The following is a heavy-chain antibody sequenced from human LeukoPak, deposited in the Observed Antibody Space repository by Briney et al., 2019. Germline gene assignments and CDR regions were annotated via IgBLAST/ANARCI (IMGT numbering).Heavy chain of an antibody. Sequence: PGGSLRLSCAASGFTFSSYAMNWVRQAPGKGLEWISTISGSENSTYYADSGKGRFTITRDNSKNTLYLQMNSLRAADTAVYYCAKAKSHFWSALDYWGQGTLVTVSS. D-gene: IGHD3-3*02. CDR3: AKAKSHFWSALDY. V-gene: IGHV3-23*01. J-gene: IGHJ4*02. CDR1: GFTFSSYA. CDR2: ISGSENST.